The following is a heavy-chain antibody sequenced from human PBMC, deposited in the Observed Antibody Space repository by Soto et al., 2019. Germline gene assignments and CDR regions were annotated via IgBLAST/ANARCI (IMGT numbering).Heavy chain of an antibody. CDR3: ARARGGRSYMYV. CDR2: IYSGGST. D-gene: IGHD3-10*01. Sequence: QPGGSLRLSGAASGFTVSSNYMSWVRQAPGKGLEWVSVIYSGGSTYYADSVKGRFTISRDNSKNTLYLQMNSLRAEDTAVYYCARARGGRSYMYVWGKGTTVTVSS. CDR1: GFTVSSNY. J-gene: IGHJ6*03. V-gene: IGHV3-66*01.